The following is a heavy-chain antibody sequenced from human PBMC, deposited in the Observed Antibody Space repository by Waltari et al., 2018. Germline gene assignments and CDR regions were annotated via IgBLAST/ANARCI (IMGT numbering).Heavy chain of an antibody. CDR1: GYTFNDYY. CDR2: IRPNSGGT. CDR3: TRHRLEAIGSDFDY. V-gene: IGHV1-2*02. D-gene: IGHD3-16*01. Sequence: QVQLVQSGAEVKKPGASVKVSCKAFGYTFNDYYIDWVRQAPGQGPEWMGWIRPNSGGTKYAQKFQDRVTVTRDTSSNTAYMELSGLRSDDTAVYYCTRHRLEAIGSDFDYWGQGTLVTVSS. J-gene: IGHJ4*02.